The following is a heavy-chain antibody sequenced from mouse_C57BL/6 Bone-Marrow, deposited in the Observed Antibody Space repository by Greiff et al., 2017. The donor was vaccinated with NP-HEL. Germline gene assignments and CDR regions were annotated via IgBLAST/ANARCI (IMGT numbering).Heavy chain of an antibody. J-gene: IGHJ4*01. D-gene: IGHD1-3*01. V-gene: IGHV5-6*01. Sequence: EVQRVESGGDLVKPGGSLKLSCAASGFTFSSYGMSWVRQTPDKRLEWVATISSGGSYTYYPDSVKGRFTISRDNAKNTLYLQMSSLKSEDTAMYYCARGYNDSMDYWGQGTSVTVSS. CDR3: ARGYNDSMDY. CDR2: ISSGGSYT. CDR1: GFTFSSYG.